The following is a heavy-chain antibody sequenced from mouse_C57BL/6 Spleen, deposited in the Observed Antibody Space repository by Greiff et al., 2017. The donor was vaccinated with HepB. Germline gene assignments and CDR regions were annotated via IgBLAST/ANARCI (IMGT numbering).Heavy chain of an antibody. J-gene: IGHJ1*03. CDR1: GFNIQDYY. CDR3: ARHLGITTVVATDFDV. D-gene: IGHD1-1*01. CDR2: IDPEDGET. Sequence: VQLKESGAELVKPGASVKLSCPASGFNIQDYYMHWVKQRTEQGLEWIGRIDPEDGETKYAPKFQGKATITADTSSNTAYLQLSSLTSEDPAVYYCARHLGITTVVATDFDVWGTGTTVTVSS. V-gene: IGHV14-2*01.